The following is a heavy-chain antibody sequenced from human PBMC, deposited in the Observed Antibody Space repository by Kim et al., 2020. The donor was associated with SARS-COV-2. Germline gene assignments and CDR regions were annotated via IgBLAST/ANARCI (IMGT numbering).Heavy chain of an antibody. D-gene: IGHD6-13*01. J-gene: IGHJ4*02. CDR2: IDPSDSYT. V-gene: IGHV5-10-1*01. CDR3: ARHLAAAGLPDY. Sequence: VESLKISCKGSGYSFTSYWISWVRQMPGKGLEWMGRIDPSDSYTNYSPSFQGHVTISADKSISTAYLQWSSLKASDTAMYYCARHLAAAGLPDYWGQGTLVTVSS. CDR1: GYSFTSYW.